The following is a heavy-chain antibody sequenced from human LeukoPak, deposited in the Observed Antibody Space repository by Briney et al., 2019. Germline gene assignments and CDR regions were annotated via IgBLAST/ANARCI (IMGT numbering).Heavy chain of an antibody. D-gene: IGHD6-19*01. CDR1: GFTFSSYS. V-gene: IGHV3-21*01. J-gene: IGHJ4*02. CDR2: ISGKSYYI. CDR3: VSFETVAAKPFDY. Sequence: PGGSLRLSCTASGFTFSSYSMNWVRQAPGKGLEWVSSISGKSYYIYYGDSVKGRFTISRDNAENSLYLQMNSLRAEDTAVYYCVSFETVAAKPFDYWGQGTLVTVSS.